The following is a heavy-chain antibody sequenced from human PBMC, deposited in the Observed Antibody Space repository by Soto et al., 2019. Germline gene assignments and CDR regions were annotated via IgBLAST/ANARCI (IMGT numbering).Heavy chain of an antibody. CDR3: ARTYGSNSHFDY. Sequence: EVQLVESGGGLVQPGGSLRLSCAASGFTFSSYWMHWVRQAPGKGLVWVSRIHRDGGTTTYADSVKGRFTMSRDNAKNTLYLQMNSLRAEDTAVYYCARTYGSNSHFDYWGQGTLVTVSS. CDR2: IHRDGGTT. CDR1: GFTFSSYW. D-gene: IGHD4-17*01. J-gene: IGHJ4*02. V-gene: IGHV3-74*01.